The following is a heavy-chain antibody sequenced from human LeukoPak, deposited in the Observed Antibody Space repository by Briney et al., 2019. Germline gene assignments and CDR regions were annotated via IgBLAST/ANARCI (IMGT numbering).Heavy chain of an antibody. CDR3: AKGEGYCSSTSCPYYFDY. Sequence: GGSLRLSCAASGFTFSRYAMHWVRQAPGKGLEWVAVISYDGSNKYYADSVKGRFTISRDNSKKTLYLQMNSLRAEDTAVYYCAKGEGYCSSTSCPYYFDYWGQGTLVTVSS. V-gene: IGHV3-30-3*01. J-gene: IGHJ4*02. D-gene: IGHD2-2*01. CDR1: GFTFSRYA. CDR2: ISYDGSNK.